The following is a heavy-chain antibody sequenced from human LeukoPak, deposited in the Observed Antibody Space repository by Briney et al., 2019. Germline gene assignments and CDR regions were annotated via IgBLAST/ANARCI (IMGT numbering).Heavy chain of an antibody. J-gene: IGHJ3*02. CDR3: ARDQVYSSGPEAFDI. V-gene: IGHV1-69*01. CDR1: GGTFSSYA. D-gene: IGHD6-19*01. Sequence: SVKVSCKASGGTFSSYAISWVRQAPGQGLEWMGGIIPIFGTANYAQKFQGRVTITADESTSTAYMELSSLRSEDTAVYYCARDQVYSSGPEAFDIWGQGTMVTVSS. CDR2: IIPIFGTA.